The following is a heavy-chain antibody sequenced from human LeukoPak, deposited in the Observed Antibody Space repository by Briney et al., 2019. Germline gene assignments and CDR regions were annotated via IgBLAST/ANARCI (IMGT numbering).Heavy chain of an antibody. CDR1: GFTFSDHY. Sequence: PGGSLRLSCAASGFTFSDHYMDWVRQAPGKGLEWVGRTRNKANSYTTEYAASVKGRFTISRDDSKNSLYLQMNSLKTEDTAVYYCARLGYCSITSCYRNAFDIWGQGTMVTVSS. V-gene: IGHV3-72*01. CDR3: ARLGYCSITSCYRNAFDI. CDR2: TRNKANSYTT. J-gene: IGHJ3*02. D-gene: IGHD2-2*01.